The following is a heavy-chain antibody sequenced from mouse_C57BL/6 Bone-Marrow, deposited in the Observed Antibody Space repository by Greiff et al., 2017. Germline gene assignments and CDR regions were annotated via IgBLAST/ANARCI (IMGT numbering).Heavy chain of an antibody. CDR1: GYTFTDYY. CDR3: ARWSHYYGSSLDY. CDR2: INPNNGGT. J-gene: IGHJ2*01. V-gene: IGHV1-26*01. D-gene: IGHD1-1*01. Sequence: EVQLQESGPELVKPGASVKISCKASGYTFTDYYMNWVKQSHGKGLEWIGDINPNNGGTSYNQKFKGKATLTVDKSSSTAYMELRSLTSEDSAVYYCARWSHYYGSSLDYWGQGTTLTVSS.